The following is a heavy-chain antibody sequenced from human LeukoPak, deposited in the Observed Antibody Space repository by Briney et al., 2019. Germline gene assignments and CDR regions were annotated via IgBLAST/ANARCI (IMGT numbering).Heavy chain of an antibody. CDR1: GDSISSSSYS. J-gene: IGHJ5*02. CDR3: ARHVRKRGIAAAGSPGWFDP. D-gene: IGHD6-13*01. V-gene: IGHV4-39*01. CDR2: IYYSGST. Sequence: PSETLSLTCTVSGDSISSSSYSWGWIRQPPGKGLEWIGSIYYSGSTYFNPSLKSRVTISVDTSKNQFSLKLNSVTAADTAVYYCARHVRKRGIAAAGSPGWFDPWGQGTLVTVSS.